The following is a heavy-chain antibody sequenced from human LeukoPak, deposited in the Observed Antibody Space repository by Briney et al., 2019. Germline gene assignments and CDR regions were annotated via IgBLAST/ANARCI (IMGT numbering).Heavy chain of an antibody. CDR3: AKNQKMGSTSPDY. D-gene: IGHD2-2*01. V-gene: IGHV3-23*01. J-gene: IGHJ4*02. Sequence: GGSLRPSCAASGFTFSSYAMSWVRQAPGKGLEWVSAISGSGGSTYYADSVKGRFTISRDNSKNTLYLQMNSLRAEDTAVYYCAKNQKMGSTSPDYWGQGTLVTVSS. CDR1: GFTFSSYA. CDR2: ISGSGGST.